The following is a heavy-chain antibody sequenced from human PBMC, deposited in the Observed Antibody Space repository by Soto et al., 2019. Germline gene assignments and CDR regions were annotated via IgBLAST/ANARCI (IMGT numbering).Heavy chain of an antibody. CDR3: ARIKGTQLKEKAY. CDR2: IIPIFGTA. D-gene: IGHD1-1*01. CDR1: GGTFSSYA. J-gene: IGHJ4*02. Sequence: QVQLVQSGAEVKKPGSSVKVSCKASGGTFSSYAISWVRQAPGQGREWMGGIIPIFGTANYAQKFQGRVTITADKSTSTAYMGLSRLRSEDTAVSYCARIKGTQLKEKAYWGQGTLVTVSS. V-gene: IGHV1-69*06.